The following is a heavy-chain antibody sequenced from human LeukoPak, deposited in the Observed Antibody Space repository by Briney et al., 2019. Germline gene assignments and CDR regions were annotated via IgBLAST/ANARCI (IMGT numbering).Heavy chain of an antibody. Sequence: GGSLRLSCAVSGLILSRYSMTWVRQAPGKGLEWVSSISTSHSGIYYADSVKGRFTISRDNGKNSLYLQMDSLRAEDTAVYYCARAYCSSITCFEWGQGTLVTVSS. CDR1: GLILSRYS. J-gene: IGHJ4*02. CDR2: ISTSHSGI. D-gene: IGHD2-2*01. V-gene: IGHV3-48*01. CDR3: ARAYCSSITCFE.